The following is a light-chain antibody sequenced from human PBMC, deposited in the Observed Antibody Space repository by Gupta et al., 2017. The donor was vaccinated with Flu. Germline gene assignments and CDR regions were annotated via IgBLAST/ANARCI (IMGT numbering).Light chain of an antibody. Sequence: VVTQSPATLSLSPGERGTLSCRTSQSVGIFLAWYQQKPGQAPRLLMYDGSTRAPGIPPRFSGSGSATDFTLTISRLEPEDCAVYFCQQRNNWRFTFGQGTRLEIK. CDR2: DGS. J-gene: IGKJ2*01. CDR1: QSVGIF. V-gene: IGKV3-11*01. CDR3: QQRNNWRFT.